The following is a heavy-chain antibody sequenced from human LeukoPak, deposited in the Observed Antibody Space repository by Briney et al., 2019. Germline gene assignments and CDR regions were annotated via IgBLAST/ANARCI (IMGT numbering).Heavy chain of an antibody. Sequence: ASVKVSCKASGYTFTGYYMHWVRQAPGQGLEWMGWINPNSGGTNYAQKFQGWVTMTRDTSISTAYMELSRLRSDDTAVYYCARDGDYDLAYYYGMDVWGQGTTVTVSS. D-gene: IGHD4-17*01. CDR3: ARDGDYDLAYYYGMDV. V-gene: IGHV1-2*04. CDR2: INPNSGGT. J-gene: IGHJ6*02. CDR1: GYTFTGYY.